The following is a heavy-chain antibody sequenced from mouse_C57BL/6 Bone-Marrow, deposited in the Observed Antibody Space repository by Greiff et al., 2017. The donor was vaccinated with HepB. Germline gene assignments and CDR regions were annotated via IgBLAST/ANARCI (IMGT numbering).Heavy chain of an antibody. D-gene: IGHD1-1*01. CDR3: ARGYGSSHYYFDY. CDR1: GYTFTDYY. CDR2: INPNNGGT. V-gene: IGHV1-26*01. J-gene: IGHJ2*01. Sequence: VQLQQSGPELVKPGASVKISCKASGYTFTDYYMNWVKQSHGKSLEWIGDINPNNGGTSYNQKFKGKATLTVDKSSSTAYMELRSLTSEDSAVYYCARGYGSSHYYFDYWGQGTTLTVSS.